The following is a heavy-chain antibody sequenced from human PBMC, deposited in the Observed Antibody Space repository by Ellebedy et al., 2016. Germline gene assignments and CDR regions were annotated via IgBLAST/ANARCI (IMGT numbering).Heavy chain of an antibody. CDR1: GFTFSDAW. V-gene: IGHV3-15*01. D-gene: IGHD6-19*01. CDR3: TTGSVEGY. CDR2: ITRKIDGGAT. Sequence: GESLKISXVASGFTFSDAWMNWVRQAPGKGLEWVGRITRKIDGGATVYAAPVKGRFTMSRDDSKNTVYLQMNSLKTEDTAVYYCTTGSVEGYWGQGTLVTVSS. J-gene: IGHJ4*02.